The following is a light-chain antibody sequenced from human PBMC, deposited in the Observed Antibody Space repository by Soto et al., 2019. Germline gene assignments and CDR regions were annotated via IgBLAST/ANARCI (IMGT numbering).Light chain of an antibody. CDR3: QQSYSTSIT. J-gene: IGKJ5*01. Sequence: DIQMTQSPSSLSASVGDRVTITCRASQSISSYLNWYHQKPGKAPKLLIYAASSLQSGVPSRFSGSGSGTDFTLTSSSLQPEDFATYYCQQSYSTSITFGQGTRLEIK. V-gene: IGKV1-39*01. CDR2: AAS. CDR1: QSISSY.